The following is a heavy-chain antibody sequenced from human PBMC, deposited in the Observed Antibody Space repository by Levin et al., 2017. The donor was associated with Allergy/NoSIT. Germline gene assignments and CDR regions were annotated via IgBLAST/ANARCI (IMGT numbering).Heavy chain of an antibody. Sequence: LSLTCAASGFTFDDYAMHWVRQAPGKGLEWVSGISWNSGSIGYADSVKGRFTISRDNAKNSLYLQMNSLRAEDTALYYCAKDMIPYSNYRWFDPWGQGTLVTVSS. J-gene: IGHJ5*02. CDR3: AKDMIPYSNYRWFDP. CDR2: ISWNSGSI. V-gene: IGHV3-9*01. D-gene: IGHD4-11*01. CDR1: GFTFDDYA.